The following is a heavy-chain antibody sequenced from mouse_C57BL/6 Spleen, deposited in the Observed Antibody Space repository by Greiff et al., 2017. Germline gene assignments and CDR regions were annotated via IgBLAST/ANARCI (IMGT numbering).Heavy chain of an antibody. J-gene: IGHJ3*01. V-gene: IGHV1-26*01. CDR3: ARGGFAY. Sequence: EVQLQQSGPELVKPGASVKISCKASGYTFTDYYMNWVKQSPGKSLEWIGDIDPNNGGTSYNQKFKGKATLTVDKSSSTAYLELRSLTSEDSAVXYWARGGFAYWGQGTLVTVSA. CDR2: IDPNNGGT. CDR1: GYTFTDYY.